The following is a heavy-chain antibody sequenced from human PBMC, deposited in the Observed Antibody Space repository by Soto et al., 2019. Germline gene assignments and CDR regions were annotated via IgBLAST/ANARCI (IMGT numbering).Heavy chain of an antibody. D-gene: IGHD6-25*01. J-gene: IGHJ4*02. CDR2: ISGSGGST. Sequence: GGSLRLSCAASGFTFSSYAMSWVRQAPGKGLEWVSAISGSGGSTYYADSVKGRFTISRDNSKNTLYLQMNSLRAEDTAVYYWGKVCGSGPFASWGKGPLVPVSS. V-gene: IGHV3-23*01. CDR3: GKVCGSGPFAS. CDR1: GFTFSSYA.